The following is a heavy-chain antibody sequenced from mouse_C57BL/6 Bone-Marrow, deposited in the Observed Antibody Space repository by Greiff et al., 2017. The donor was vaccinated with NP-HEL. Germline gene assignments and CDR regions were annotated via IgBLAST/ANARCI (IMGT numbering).Heavy chain of an antibody. CDR3: ARGNWYYFDY. Sequence: EAKLVESGGGLVKPGGSLKLSCAASGFTFSSYAMSWVRQTPEKRLEWVATISDGGSYTYYPDNVKGRFTISRDNAKNNLYLQMSHLKSEDTAMYYCARGNWYYFDYWGQGTTLTVSS. CDR1: GFTFSSYA. J-gene: IGHJ2*01. CDR2: ISDGGSYT. D-gene: IGHD4-1*01. V-gene: IGHV5-4*03.